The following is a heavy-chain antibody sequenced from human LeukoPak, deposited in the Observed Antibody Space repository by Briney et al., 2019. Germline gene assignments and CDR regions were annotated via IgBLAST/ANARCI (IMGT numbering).Heavy chain of an antibody. Sequence: GGSLRLSCAASGFTFSSYAMSWVRQAPGKRLEWVGRIKAKAHGGTIEYAAPVKGRFTISRDDSKNTLYLQMNSLKTEDTAVYYCTTDGVGVEGATYDNWGQGTLVSVSS. D-gene: IGHD1-26*01. V-gene: IGHV3-15*01. CDR1: GFTFSSYA. CDR2: IKAKAHGGTI. CDR3: TTDGVGVEGATYDN. J-gene: IGHJ4*02.